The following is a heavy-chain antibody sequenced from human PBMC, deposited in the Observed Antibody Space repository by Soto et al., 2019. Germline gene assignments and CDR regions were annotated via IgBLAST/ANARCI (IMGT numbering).Heavy chain of an antibody. V-gene: IGHV5-51*01. CDR3: ARRITIFGADRDYYGMDV. CDR1: GYSFTSYW. D-gene: IGHD3-3*01. J-gene: IGHJ6*02. CDR2: IYPGDSDT. Sequence: EVQLVQSGAEVKKPGESLKISCKGSGYSFTSYWIGWVRQMPGKGLEWMGIIYPGDSDTRYSPSFQGQVTISADKSISTAYLQWSSLKASDTAMYYCARRITIFGADRDYYGMDVWGQGTTVTVSS.